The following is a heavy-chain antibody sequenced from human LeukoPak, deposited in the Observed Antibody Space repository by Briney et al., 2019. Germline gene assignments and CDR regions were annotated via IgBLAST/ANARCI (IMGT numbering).Heavy chain of an antibody. V-gene: IGHV1-69*13. CDR1: GGTFSSYA. J-gene: IGHJ4*02. CDR2: IIPIFGTA. CDR3: ARAMITFGGVIVPPDY. Sequence: SMKVSCKASGGTFSSYAISWVRQAPGQGLEWMGGIIPIFGTANYAQKFQGRVTITADESTSTAYMELSSLRSEDTAVYYCARAMITFGGVIVPPDYWGQGTLVTVSS. D-gene: IGHD3-16*02.